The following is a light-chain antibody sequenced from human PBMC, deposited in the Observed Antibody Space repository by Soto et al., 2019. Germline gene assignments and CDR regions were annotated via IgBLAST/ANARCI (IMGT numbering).Light chain of an antibody. CDR2: GAS. J-gene: IGKJ4*01. CDR3: QQRRVWPLT. V-gene: IGKV3D-20*02. Sequence: EIVLTQSPGTLSLSPGERATLSCRASQSVSSSYLAWYQQKPGQAPRLLIYGASSRATGIPDRFSGSGSGTDFTLTISRLEPEDFAVYYCQQRRVWPLTFGGGTKVEIK. CDR1: QSVSSSY.